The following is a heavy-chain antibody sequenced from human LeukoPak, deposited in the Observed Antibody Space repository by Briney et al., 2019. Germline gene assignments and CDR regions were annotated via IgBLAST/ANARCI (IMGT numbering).Heavy chain of an antibody. V-gene: IGHV1-69*05. CDR2: IIPIFGTA. CDR1: GGTFSSYA. J-gene: IGHJ4*02. D-gene: IGHD4-17*01. CDR3: ARAYGDYLYYFDY. Sequence: GASVKVSCKASGGTFSSYAISWVRQAPGQGLEWMGGIIPIFGTANYAQKFQGRVTITTDESTSTAYMELSSLRSEDTAVYYCARAYGDYLYYFDYWGQGTLVAVSS.